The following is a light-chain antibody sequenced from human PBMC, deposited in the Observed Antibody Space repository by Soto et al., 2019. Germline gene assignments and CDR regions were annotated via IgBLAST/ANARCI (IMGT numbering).Light chain of an antibody. V-gene: IGKV1-39*01. J-gene: IGKJ1*01. CDR3: HQSHSIPQT. Sequence: DSQMTQSPASLSASVGDRVTITCRASQSISSYLNWYQQKPGKAPQLLIFAASGLQSGVPSRFSGSGSGTDFTLTISSLQSEDFATYYCHQSHSIPQTFGQGTKVDIK. CDR2: AAS. CDR1: QSISSY.